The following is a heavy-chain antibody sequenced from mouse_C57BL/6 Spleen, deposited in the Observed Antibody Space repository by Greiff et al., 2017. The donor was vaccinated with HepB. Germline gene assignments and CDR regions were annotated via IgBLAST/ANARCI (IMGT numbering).Heavy chain of an antibody. CDR1: GFTFSSYA. D-gene: IGHD2-2*01. Sequence: EVQLVESGGGLVKPGGSLKLSCAASGFTFSSYAMSWVRQTPEKRLEWVATISDGGSYTYYPDNVKGRFTISRDNAKNNLYLQMSHLKSEDTAMYYCARSYGYDGVYAYWGQGTLVTVSA. J-gene: IGHJ3*01. CDR3: ARSYGYDGVYAY. V-gene: IGHV5-4*01. CDR2: ISDGGSYT.